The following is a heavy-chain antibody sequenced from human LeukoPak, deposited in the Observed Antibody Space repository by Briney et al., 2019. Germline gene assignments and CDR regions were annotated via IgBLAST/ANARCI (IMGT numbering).Heavy chain of an antibody. D-gene: IGHD3-10*01. CDR1: ADSFSSHY. V-gene: IGHV4-59*11. CDR2: ISYIGST. CDR3: ARQTPYMGSADPGDWFDP. J-gene: IGHJ5*02. Sequence: PSETLSLTCAVSADSFSSHYWTWIRQAPGKGLEWIGYISYIGSTNYNPSLKSRVTISIDTSKNQFSLKLSSVTAADTAVYYCARQTPYMGSADPGDWFDPWGQGTLVTVSS.